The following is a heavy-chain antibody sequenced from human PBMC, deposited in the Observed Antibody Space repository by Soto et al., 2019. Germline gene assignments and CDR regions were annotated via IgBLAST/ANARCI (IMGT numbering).Heavy chain of an antibody. D-gene: IGHD2-15*01. CDR1: GGTFSSYA. Sequence: ASGKVSCKASGGTFSSYAISWVRQAPGQGLEWMGGIIPIFGTANYAQKFQGRVTITADKSTSTAYMELSSLRSEDTAVYYCASSIVVVVAARDSGYYYYGMDVWGQGTTVTVS. CDR2: IIPIFGTA. J-gene: IGHJ6*02. CDR3: ASSIVVVVAARDSGYYYYGMDV. V-gene: IGHV1-69*06.